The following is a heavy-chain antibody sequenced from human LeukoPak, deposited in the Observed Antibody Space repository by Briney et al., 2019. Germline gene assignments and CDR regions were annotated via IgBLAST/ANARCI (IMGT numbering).Heavy chain of an antibody. J-gene: IGHJ5*02. Sequence: ASVKVSCTASGYTFTSCDINWVRQATGQGLEWMGWMNPNSGNTGYAQKFQGRATMTRNTSISTAYMELSSLRSEDTAVYYCARGLSSSWYGNWFDPWGQGTLVTVSS. D-gene: IGHD6-13*01. CDR2: MNPNSGNT. V-gene: IGHV1-8*01. CDR1: GYTFTSCD. CDR3: ARGLSSSWYGNWFDP.